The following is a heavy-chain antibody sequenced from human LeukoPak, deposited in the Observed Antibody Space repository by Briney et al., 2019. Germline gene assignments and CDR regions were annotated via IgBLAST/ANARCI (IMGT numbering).Heavy chain of an antibody. Sequence: SETLSLTCTVSGASISSYYWTWIRQPAGKGLEWIGRIYTSGSTSYNPSLKSRVTMSVDTSKNQFSLRLSSVTAADTAVYYCARASYCSSTSCQVDYWGQGTLVTVSS. CDR3: ARASYCSSTSCQVDY. J-gene: IGHJ4*02. D-gene: IGHD2-2*01. CDR2: IYTSGST. CDR1: GASISSYY. V-gene: IGHV4-4*07.